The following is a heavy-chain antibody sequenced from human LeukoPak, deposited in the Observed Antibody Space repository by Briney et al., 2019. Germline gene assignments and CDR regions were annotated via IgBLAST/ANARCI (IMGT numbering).Heavy chain of an antibody. Sequence: GGSLRLSCAASGFTFSTYGMNWVRQAPGKGLEWVSSISSSTIFTYYADSVKGRFTISRDNAKNSLYLQMNSLSAEDTAAYYCARIAAGGIAVAGLDYWDQGTLVTVSS. CDR2: ISSSTIFT. CDR1: GFTFSTYG. CDR3: ARIAAGGIAVAGLDY. D-gene: IGHD6-19*01. V-gene: IGHV3-21*01. J-gene: IGHJ4*02.